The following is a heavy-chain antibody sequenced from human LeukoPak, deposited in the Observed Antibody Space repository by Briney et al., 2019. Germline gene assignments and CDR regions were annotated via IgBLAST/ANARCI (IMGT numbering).Heavy chain of an antibody. CDR3: ARRSGYSLDY. CDR1: GGSISSYY. V-gene: IGHV4-59*08. D-gene: IGHD5-18*01. Sequence: SETLSPTCTVSGGSISSYYWSWIRQSPGKGLEWIGHIYDSGNTNYNPSLKSRVTISIDTSKNHFSLKLSSVTAADTAVYYCARRSGYSLDYWGQGTLVTVSS. CDR2: IYDSGNT. J-gene: IGHJ4*02.